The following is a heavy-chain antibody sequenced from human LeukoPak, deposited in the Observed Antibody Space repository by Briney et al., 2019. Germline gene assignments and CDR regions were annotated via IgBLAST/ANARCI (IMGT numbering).Heavy chain of an antibody. Sequence: GRSLRLSCAASGFTFSSYWMSWVRQAPGKGLEWVANIKQDGSEKYYVDSVKGRFTISRDNAKNSLYLQMNSLRAEDTAVYYCARFGGFGELPKPLDYWGQGTLVTVSS. V-gene: IGHV3-7*03. CDR1: GFTFSSYW. CDR2: IKQDGSEK. CDR3: ARFGGFGELPKPLDY. D-gene: IGHD3-10*01. J-gene: IGHJ4*02.